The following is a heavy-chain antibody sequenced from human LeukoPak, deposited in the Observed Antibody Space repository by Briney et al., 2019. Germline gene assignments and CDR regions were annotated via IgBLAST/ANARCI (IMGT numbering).Heavy chain of an antibody. CDR1: GGSISSGSYY. CDR3: AREEMATIRDTVSYYFDY. CDR2: IYTSGST. D-gene: IGHD5-24*01. V-gene: IGHV4-61*02. Sequence: SSQTLSLTCTVSGGSISSGSYYWRWIRQPPGKGLEWIGRIYTSGSTNYNPSLKSRVTISVDTSKNQFSLKLSSVTAADTAVYYCAREEMATIRDTVSYYFDYWGQGTLVTVSS. J-gene: IGHJ4*02.